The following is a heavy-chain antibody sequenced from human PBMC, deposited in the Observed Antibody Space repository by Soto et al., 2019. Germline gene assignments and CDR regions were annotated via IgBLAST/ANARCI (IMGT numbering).Heavy chain of an antibody. CDR2: IYYSGST. CDR3: ARALVVVAANEVDYFDY. D-gene: IGHD2-15*01. Sequence: SETLSLTCTVSGGSISSYYWSWIRQPPGKGLEWIGYIYYSGSTNYNPSLKSRVTISVDTSKNQFSLKLSSVTAADTAVYYCARALVVVAANEVDYFDYWGQGTLVTVSS. CDR1: GGSISSYY. V-gene: IGHV4-59*01. J-gene: IGHJ4*02.